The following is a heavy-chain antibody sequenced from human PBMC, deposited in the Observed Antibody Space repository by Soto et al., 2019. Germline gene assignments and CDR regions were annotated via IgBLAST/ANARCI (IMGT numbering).Heavy chain of an antibody. D-gene: IGHD4-17*01. V-gene: IGHV3-48*01. CDR1: GFTFSSYS. CDR2: ISSSSSTI. CDR3: ARDYGDYARGFCAFDI. Sequence: EVQLVESGGGLVQPGGSLRLSYAASGFTFSSYSMNWVRQAPGKGLEWVSYISSSSSTIYYADSVKGRFTISRDNAKNSLYLQMNSLRAEDTAVYYCARDYGDYARGFCAFDIWGQGTMVTVSS. J-gene: IGHJ3*02.